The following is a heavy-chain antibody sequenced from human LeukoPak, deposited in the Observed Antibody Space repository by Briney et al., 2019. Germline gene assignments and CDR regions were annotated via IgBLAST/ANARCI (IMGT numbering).Heavy chain of an antibody. Sequence: SVTVSCKASGGSFTNHVISWVRQAPGQGLEWVGGIIPMLNAANYALKMQGSVTITADESTTTAYLELNSLRSEDTAVYYCARALLDDYGGDFDSWGQGTMVIVSS. J-gene: IGHJ4*02. D-gene: IGHD4/OR15-4a*01. CDR3: ARALLDDYGGDFDS. CDR1: GGSFTNHV. CDR2: IIPMLNAA. V-gene: IGHV1-69*01.